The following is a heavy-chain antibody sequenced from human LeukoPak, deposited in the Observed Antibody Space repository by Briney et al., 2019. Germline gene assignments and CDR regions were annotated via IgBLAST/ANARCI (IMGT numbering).Heavy chain of an antibody. Sequence: SETLSLTCAVYGVSFSSYYWSWIRQPPGKGLEWIGEINHSGSTNYNPSLKSRVTISVDTPKNQFSLKLSSVTAADTAVYYCARGNGVATIYFDYWGQGTLVTVSS. CDR2: INHSGST. D-gene: IGHD5-12*01. V-gene: IGHV4-34*01. CDR1: GVSFSSYY. CDR3: ARGNGVATIYFDY. J-gene: IGHJ4*02.